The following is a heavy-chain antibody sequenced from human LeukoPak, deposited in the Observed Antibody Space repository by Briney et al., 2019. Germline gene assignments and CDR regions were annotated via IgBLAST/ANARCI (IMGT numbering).Heavy chain of an antibody. J-gene: IGHJ4*02. CDR2: ISHTGDIT. CDR3: ARLADINSRPCDF. CDR1: GGSFSNYY. D-gene: IGHD2-21*01. Sequence: SETLSLTCAVYGGSFSNYYWTWVRQTPGKGLEWIGEISHTGDITNYKPSLKSRVTISVDSSKQQFSLKLTAVTAADTGIYYCARLADINSRPCDFWGPGTRVTVS. V-gene: IGHV4-34*01.